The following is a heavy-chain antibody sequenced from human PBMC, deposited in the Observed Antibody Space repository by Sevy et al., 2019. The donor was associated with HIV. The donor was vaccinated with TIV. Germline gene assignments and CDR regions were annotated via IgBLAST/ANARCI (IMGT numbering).Heavy chain of an antibody. Sequence: GSLRLSCAASGFTFSSYALLWVRQAPGKGLEWVSLISYDGSKKYYSDSVKGRFAISRDESKTTLFLQMNSLRSEDTAIYYCARVGVSYCTDDCYHRFDYWGRGTLVTVSS. CDR3: ARVGVSYCTDDCYHRFDY. V-gene: IGHV3-30*09. J-gene: IGHJ4*02. CDR1: GFTFSSYA. D-gene: IGHD2-21*02. CDR2: ISYDGSKK.